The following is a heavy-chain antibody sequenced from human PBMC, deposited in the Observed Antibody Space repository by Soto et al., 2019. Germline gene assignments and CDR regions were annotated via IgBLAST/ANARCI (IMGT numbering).Heavy chain of an antibody. CDR2: IDWDDDK. J-gene: IGHJ4*02. D-gene: IGHD6-19*01. CDR3: ARIDAVAGSFDY. CDR1: GVSLSTVLIG. V-gene: IGHV2-70*01. Sequence: SGPTLVNPTQTLTRTFTFSGVSLSTVLIGVSWIRQPPGKALEWLALIDWDDDKYYSTSLKTRLTISKDTSKNQVVLTMTNMDPVDTATYYCARIDAVAGSFDYWGQGTLVTVSS.